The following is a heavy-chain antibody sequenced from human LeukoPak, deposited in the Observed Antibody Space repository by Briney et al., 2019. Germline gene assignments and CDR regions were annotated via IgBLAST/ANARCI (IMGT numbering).Heavy chain of an antibody. CDR1: GFTFSSYA. V-gene: IGHV3-23*01. CDR3: ANPYSSSWNYYYYMDV. Sequence: PGGSLRLSCAASGFTFSSYAMSWVRQAPGKGLEWVSAISGSGGSTYYADSVKGRFTISRDNSKNTLYLQMNSLRAEDTAVYYCANPYSSSWNYYYYMDVWGKGTTVTVSS. J-gene: IGHJ6*03. D-gene: IGHD6-13*01. CDR2: ISGSGGST.